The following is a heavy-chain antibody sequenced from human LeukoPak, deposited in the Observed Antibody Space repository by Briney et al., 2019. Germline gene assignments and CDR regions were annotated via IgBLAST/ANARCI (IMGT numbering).Heavy chain of an antibody. V-gene: IGHV1-46*01. D-gene: IGHD3-3*01. CDR2: INPSGGST. CDR1: GYTFTSYY. J-gene: IGHJ3*02. CDR3: ARDGSGSDAFDI. Sequence: ASVKVSCTASGYTFTSYYMHWVRQAPGQGLEWMGIINPSGGSTSYAQKFQGRVTMTRSTSTSSVYMELSSMRSEDTAVYYCARDGSGSDAFDIWGQGTMITVSS.